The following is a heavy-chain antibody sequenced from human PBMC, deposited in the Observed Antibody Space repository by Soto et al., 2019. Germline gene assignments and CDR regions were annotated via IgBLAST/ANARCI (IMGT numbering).Heavy chain of an antibody. CDR3: AREGYYYYMDV. J-gene: IGHJ6*03. CDR1: GFTFSSYA. Sequence: PGGSLRLSCAASGFTFSSYAMQWVRQAPGKGLEYVSAISSNGGSTYYANSVKGRFTISRDNSKNTLYLQMGSLRAEDMAVYYCAREGYYYYMDVWGKGTTVTVSS. CDR2: ISSNGGST. V-gene: IGHV3-64*01.